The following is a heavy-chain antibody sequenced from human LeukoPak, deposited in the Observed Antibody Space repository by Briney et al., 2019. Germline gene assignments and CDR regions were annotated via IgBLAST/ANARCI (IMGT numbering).Heavy chain of an antibody. V-gene: IGHV4-59*01. J-gene: IGHJ3*02. CDR2: IYYSGST. Sequence: SETLSLTCTVSGGSISSYYWSWIRQPPGKGLEWIGYIYYSGSTNYNPSLKSRVTISVDTPKNQFSLKLSSVTAADTAVYYCARAVYCSGDCYSGAFDIWGQGTMVTVSS. CDR3: ARAVYCSGDCYSGAFDI. CDR1: GGSISSYY. D-gene: IGHD2-21*02.